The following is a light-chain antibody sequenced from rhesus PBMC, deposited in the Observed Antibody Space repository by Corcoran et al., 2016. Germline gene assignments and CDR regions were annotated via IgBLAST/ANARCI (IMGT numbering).Light chain of an antibody. CDR3: LQCSSSPFT. J-gene: IGKJ3*01. CDR2: KAS. Sequence: DIQMTQSPSSLSASVGDTVTITCRASQCISRWFDWYQQKPGKAPKFLIYKASSLQSGAPSRFSGSGSGTDFTLTISSLQPEDFATYYCLQCSSSPFTFGPGTKLDIK. V-gene: IGKV1-22*01. CDR1: QCISRW.